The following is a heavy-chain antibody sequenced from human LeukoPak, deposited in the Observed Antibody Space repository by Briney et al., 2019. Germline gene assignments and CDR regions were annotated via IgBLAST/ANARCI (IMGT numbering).Heavy chain of an antibody. D-gene: IGHD3-10*01. Sequence: GGSLRLSCAASGFTFSSYWMQWVRRARGKGLVWVSRINSDGSSKSYAESVKGRYTIYRDNAQQTLYLQMNSLRAEDTAVYYCARAQRYYGSGSYYNYYYYYYMDVWGKGTTVTVSS. J-gene: IGHJ6*03. CDR2: INSDGSSK. CDR3: ARAQRYYGSGSYYNYYYYYYMDV. CDR1: GFTFSSYW. V-gene: IGHV3-74*01.